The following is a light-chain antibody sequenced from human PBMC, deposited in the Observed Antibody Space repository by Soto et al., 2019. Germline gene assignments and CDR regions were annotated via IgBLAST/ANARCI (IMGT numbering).Light chain of an antibody. CDR2: VAS. Sequence: DIQMTQSPSSVSASVVDRFTITFLASQGISSWLNWYQQKPGKAPKLLISVASTLQSGVPLRFSGSGSGTDFTLTISSLQPEDFATYYCQQANSFPLTFGQGTRLEIK. CDR3: QQANSFPLT. V-gene: IGKV1D-12*01. J-gene: IGKJ5*01. CDR1: QGISSW.